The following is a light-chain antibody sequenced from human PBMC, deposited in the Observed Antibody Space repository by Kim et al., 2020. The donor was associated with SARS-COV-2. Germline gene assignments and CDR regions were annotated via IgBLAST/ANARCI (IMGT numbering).Light chain of an antibody. CDR1: QSISSW. J-gene: IGKJ2*01. CDR2: GAS. V-gene: IGKV1-5*01. Sequence: SASLGDRVTITCRASQSISSWLAWYQQKPGKAPKLLIYGASSLESGVPSRFSGSGSATEFTLTISSLQPDDFATYYCQQYKSYPYTFGQGTNLEI. CDR3: QQYKSYPYT.